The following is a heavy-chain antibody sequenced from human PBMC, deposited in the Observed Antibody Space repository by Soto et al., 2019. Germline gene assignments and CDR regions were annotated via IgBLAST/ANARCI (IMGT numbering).Heavy chain of an antibody. Sequence: QVQLVQSGAEVKKPGASVKVSCKASGYTFTSYAMHWVRQAPGQRLEWMGWINAGNGNTKYSQKFQGRVTMTTDTSASTAYMELSSLRSEDTAVYYCARGPGGPDGPGDYWGQGTLVTVSS. D-gene: IGHD2-15*01. V-gene: IGHV1-3*01. J-gene: IGHJ4*02. CDR2: INAGNGNT. CDR1: GYTFTSYA. CDR3: ARGPGGPDGPGDY.